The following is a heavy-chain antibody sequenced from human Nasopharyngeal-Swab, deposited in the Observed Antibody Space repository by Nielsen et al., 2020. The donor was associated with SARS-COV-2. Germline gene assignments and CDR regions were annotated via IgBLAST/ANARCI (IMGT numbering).Heavy chain of an antibody. CDR3: ARELGLSGLGYYYYGMDV. J-gene: IGHJ6*02. CDR1: GGTFSSYA. V-gene: IGHV1-69*13. CDR2: IIPIFGTA. Sequence: SVKVSCKASGGTFSSYAISWVRQAPGQGLEWMGGIIPIFGTANYAQKFQGRVTITADESTSTAYMELSSLRSEDTAVYYCARELGLSGLGYYYYGMDVWGQGTTVTVSS. D-gene: IGHD3-16*02.